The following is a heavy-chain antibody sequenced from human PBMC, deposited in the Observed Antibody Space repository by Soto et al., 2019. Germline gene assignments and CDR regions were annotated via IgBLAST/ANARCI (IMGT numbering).Heavy chain of an antibody. D-gene: IGHD4-17*01. V-gene: IGHV3-11*05. CDR1: GFTFTDSY. CDR3: ARAIPDDGDYVWH. CDR2: ISSSGIST. J-gene: IGHJ4*02. Sequence: VQLVESGGDLVKPGESLRLSCAASGFTFTDSYMSWIRQAPGKGLEWVSYISSSGISTNYADSVKGRFTISRDNAKNSLYLQMNSLRAEDTAVYYCARAIPDDGDYVWHWGQGTLVTVPS.